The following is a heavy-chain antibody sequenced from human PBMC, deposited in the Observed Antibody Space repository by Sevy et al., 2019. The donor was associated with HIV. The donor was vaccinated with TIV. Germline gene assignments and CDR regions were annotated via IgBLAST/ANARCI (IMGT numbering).Heavy chain of an antibody. CDR2: IKEDGSEK. V-gene: IGHV3-7*01. Sequence: GGSLRLSCAASGITFNSLWMTWVRQAPGKGLEWVANIKEDGSEKYYVDSVKGRFAISRDNAKSSLYLQMNSLRAEDTAVYYCASLDYYGSGSYFVSYYGMDVWGQGTTVTVSS. CDR1: GITFNSLW. J-gene: IGHJ6*02. CDR3: ASLDYYGSGSYFVSYYGMDV. D-gene: IGHD3-10*01.